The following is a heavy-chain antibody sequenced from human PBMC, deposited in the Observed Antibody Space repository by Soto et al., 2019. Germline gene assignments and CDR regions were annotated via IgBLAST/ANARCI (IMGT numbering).Heavy chain of an antibody. D-gene: IGHD3-10*01. J-gene: IGHJ4*02. CDR3: AKSGIGAAAGTGDN. V-gene: IGHV3-30*18. Sequence: QVQLVESGGGVVQPGRSLRLSCATSGFTFSSYGMHWVRQAPGKGLEWVSVLSSDGSDKYYADSVKGRFTISRDNSKNTMYLHINNLRTEDTALYYCAKSGIGAAAGTGDNWGQGTLVTVSS. CDR1: GFTFSSYG. CDR2: LSSDGSDK.